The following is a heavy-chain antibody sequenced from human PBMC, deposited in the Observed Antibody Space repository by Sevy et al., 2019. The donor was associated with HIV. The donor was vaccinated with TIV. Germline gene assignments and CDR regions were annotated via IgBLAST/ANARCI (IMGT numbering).Heavy chain of an antibody. V-gene: IGHV3-48*01. CDR1: GFTFSTYS. D-gene: IGHD3-10*02. CDR3: WTVLQYYNLRYCDY. CDR2: ISGSSGTI. Sequence: GGSLRLSCAASGFTFSTYSMNWVRQAPGRGLEWRSYISGSSGTIYYADSVKGRFSTSRENARNSLFLQMYTLTAEDTAVYYYWTVLQYYNLRYCDYWGQGTLVTVSS. J-gene: IGHJ4*02.